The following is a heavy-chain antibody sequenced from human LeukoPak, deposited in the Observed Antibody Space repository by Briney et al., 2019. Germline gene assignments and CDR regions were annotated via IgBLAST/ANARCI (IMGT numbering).Heavy chain of an antibody. J-gene: IGHJ4*02. Sequence: GGSLRLSCAASGFTFSSYAMHWVRQAPGKGLEWVAVISYDGSNKYYADSVKGRFTIPRDNSKNTLYLQMNSLRAEDTAVYYCARTNEAYCGGDCYPASGFDYWGQGTLVTVSS. CDR2: ISYDGSNK. CDR1: GFTFSSYA. V-gene: IGHV3-30-3*01. CDR3: ARTNEAYCGGDCYPASGFDY. D-gene: IGHD2-21*02.